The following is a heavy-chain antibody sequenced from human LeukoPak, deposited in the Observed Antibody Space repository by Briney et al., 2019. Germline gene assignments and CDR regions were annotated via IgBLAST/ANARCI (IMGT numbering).Heavy chain of an antibody. V-gene: IGHV1-18*01. D-gene: IGHD3-22*01. CDR2: ISAYNGNT. CDR1: GYTFTSYG. J-gene: IGHJ4*02. CDR3: ARDSSGYYPVFDY. Sequence: AASVKVSCEASGYTFTSYGFSWVRQAPGQGLEWMGWISAYNGNTNYAQKLQGRVTMTTDTSTSTAYMELRSLRSDDTAVYYCARDSSGYYPVFDYWGQGTLVTVSS.